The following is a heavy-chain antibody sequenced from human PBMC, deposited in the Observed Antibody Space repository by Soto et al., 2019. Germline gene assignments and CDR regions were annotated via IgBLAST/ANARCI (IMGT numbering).Heavy chain of an antibody. CDR3: VKQAHGLDGVAFDY. CDR2: VSTSGRST. D-gene: IGHD2-15*01. J-gene: IGHJ4*02. V-gene: IGHV3-64D*06. Sequence: PGGSLRLSCSASGFIFSESTIYWVRQVPGKGLEAISAVSTSGRSTYYADSVKDRFTISRDNSKNTLFLQMGSLRPEDTAIYYCVKQAHGLDGVAFDYWGQGXQVTVYS. CDR1: GFIFSEST.